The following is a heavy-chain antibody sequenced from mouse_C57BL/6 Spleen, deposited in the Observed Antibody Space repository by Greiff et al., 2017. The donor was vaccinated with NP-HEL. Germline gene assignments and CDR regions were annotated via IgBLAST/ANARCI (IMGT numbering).Heavy chain of an antibody. D-gene: IGHD1-1*01. CDR1: GFSLTSYG. J-gene: IGHJ1*03. V-gene: IGHV2-6*01. Sequence: VKVVESGPGLVAPSQSLSITCTVSGFSLTSYGVDWVRQSPGKGLEWLGVIWGVGSTNYNSALKSRLSISKDNSKSQVFLKMNSLQTDDTAMYYCARSEDYGSSSWYFDVWGTGTTVTVSS. CDR2: IWGVGST. CDR3: ARSEDYGSSSWYFDV.